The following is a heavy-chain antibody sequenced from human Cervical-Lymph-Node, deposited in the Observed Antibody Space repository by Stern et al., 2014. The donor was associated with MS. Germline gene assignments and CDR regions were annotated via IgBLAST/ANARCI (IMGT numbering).Heavy chain of an antibody. CDR2: INPDSGDT. CDR3: TKAWES. CDR1: GYIFTSDD. J-gene: IGHJ5*02. D-gene: IGHD1-26*01. Sequence: VQLVQSGAEVNKPGASVKVSCKASGYIFTSDDINWVRQASGQGLEWMSWINPDSGDTGYSQKFQGRVTLTRDTSINTAYMEMTSLTSDDTAIYYCTKAWESWGQGTLITVSS. V-gene: IGHV1-8*01.